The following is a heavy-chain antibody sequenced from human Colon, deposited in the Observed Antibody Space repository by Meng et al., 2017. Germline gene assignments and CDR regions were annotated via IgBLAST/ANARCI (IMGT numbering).Heavy chain of an antibody. Sequence: GESLKISCAGSGFSFRSYWIGWVRQMPGKGPEWMGNIFPADSDTRYSPSFQGQVTISVDKSITTAYLQWSSLEASDSAIYYCARLRDYGDDRAFAYWGQGTLVTVSS. CDR1: GFSFRSYW. V-gene: IGHV5-51*01. CDR2: IFPADSDT. J-gene: IGHJ4*02. CDR3: ARLRDYGDDRAFAY. D-gene: IGHD4/OR15-4a*01.